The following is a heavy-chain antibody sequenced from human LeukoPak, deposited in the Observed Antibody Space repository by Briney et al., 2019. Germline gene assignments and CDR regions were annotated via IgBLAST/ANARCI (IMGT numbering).Heavy chain of an antibody. CDR2: IRYDGSDK. CDR3: AKEGTASKTNDFDH. Sequence: PGGSLRLSCAASGFIFTDYGMHWVRQAPGKGLEWLTFIRYDGSDKYYADSVKGRFTISRDNSKNTLYLQMNSLTSEDTAVYYCAKEGTASKTNDFDHWGQGILVTVSS. D-gene: IGHD1/OR15-1a*01. J-gene: IGHJ4*02. CDR1: GFIFTDYG. V-gene: IGHV3-30*02.